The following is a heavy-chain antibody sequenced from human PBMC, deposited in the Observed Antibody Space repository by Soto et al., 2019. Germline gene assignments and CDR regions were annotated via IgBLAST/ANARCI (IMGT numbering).Heavy chain of an antibody. CDR2: IKQDGSEK. Sequence: GGSLRLSCAAFGFTFSSYWMSWVRQAPGKGLEWVANIKQDGSEKYYVDSVKGRFTISRDNAKNSLYLQMNSLRAEDTAVYYCARVDQRDAFDIWGQGTMVNVSS. CDR1: GFTFSSYW. J-gene: IGHJ3*02. CDR3: ARVDQRDAFDI. V-gene: IGHV3-7*04.